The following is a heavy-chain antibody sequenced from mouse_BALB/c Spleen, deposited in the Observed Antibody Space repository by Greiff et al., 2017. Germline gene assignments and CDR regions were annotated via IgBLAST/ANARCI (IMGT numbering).Heavy chain of an antibody. J-gene: IGHJ2*01. V-gene: IGHV1S81*02. D-gene: IGHD1-1*01. CDR3: TRRNYYGSSWYYFDY. CDR1: GYTFTSYY. CDR2: INPSNGGT. Sequence: QVQLQQPGAELVKPGASVKLSCKASGYTFTSYYMYWVKQRPGQGLEWIGGINPSNGGTNFNEKFKSKATLTVDKSSSTAYMQLSSLTSEDSAVYYCTRRNYYGSSWYYFDYWGQGTTLTVSS.